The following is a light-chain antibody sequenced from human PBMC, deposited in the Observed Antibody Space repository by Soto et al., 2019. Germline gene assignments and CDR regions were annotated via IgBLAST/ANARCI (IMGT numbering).Light chain of an antibody. CDR2: EVS. CDR1: SSEVGGYNY. Sequence: QSVLTQPPSASGSPGQSVTISCTGTSSEVGGYNYVSWYQLHPGKAPKLMIYEVSKRPSGVPDRFSGFKSGNTASLTVSGLQAEDEADYYSSSYAGSNNYYVFGTGTKLTVL. V-gene: IGLV2-8*01. J-gene: IGLJ1*01. CDR3: SSYAGSNNYYV.